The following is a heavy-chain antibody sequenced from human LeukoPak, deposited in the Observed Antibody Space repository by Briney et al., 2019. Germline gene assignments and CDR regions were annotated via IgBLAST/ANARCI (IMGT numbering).Heavy chain of an antibody. Sequence: ASVKVSCKVSGYTLTELSMHWVRQAPGKGLEWMGGFDPEDGETIYAQKFQGRVTMTEDTSTDTAYMELSSLRSEDTAVYYCATDHEWELLRPNGFLFDYWGQGTLVTVSS. CDR2: FDPEDGET. V-gene: IGHV1-24*01. CDR1: GYTLTELS. J-gene: IGHJ4*02. CDR3: ATDHEWELLRPNGFLFDY. D-gene: IGHD1-26*01.